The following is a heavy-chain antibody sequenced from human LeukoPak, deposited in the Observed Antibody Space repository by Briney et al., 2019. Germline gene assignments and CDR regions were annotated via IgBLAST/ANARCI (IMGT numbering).Heavy chain of an antibody. J-gene: IGHJ6*03. CDR2: MNPNSGNT. V-gene: IGHV1-8*03. CDR1: GYTFTSYD. D-gene: IGHD6-19*01. Sequence: GASVKVSCKASGYTFTSYDINWVRQATGQGLEWMGWMNPNSGNTGYAQKFQGRVTITRNTSISTAYMELSSLRSEDTAVYYCARGGSSSGWYAPYYYYYMDVWGKGTTVTVSS. CDR3: ARGGSSSGWYAPYYYYYMDV.